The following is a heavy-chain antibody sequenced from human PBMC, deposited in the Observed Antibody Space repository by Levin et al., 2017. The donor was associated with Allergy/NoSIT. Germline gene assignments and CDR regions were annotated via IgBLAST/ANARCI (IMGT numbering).Heavy chain of an antibody. CDR1: GASFTTISYY. CDR2: IDYTGNT. D-gene: IGHD3-16*01. CDR3: AVYDHIRGSHDF. V-gene: IGHV4-61*01. Sequence: ASQTLSLTCTVSGASFTTISYYWTWIRQPPGKGLEWIGYIDYTGNTNNNPSLKSRLIMSIDTSKNQFSLKLNSVTAADTAVYYCAVYDHIRGSHDFWGRGTPVTVSS. J-gene: IGHJ4*02.